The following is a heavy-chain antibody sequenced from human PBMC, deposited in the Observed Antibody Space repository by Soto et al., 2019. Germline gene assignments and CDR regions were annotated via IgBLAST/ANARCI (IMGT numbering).Heavy chain of an antibody. CDR1: GFSFSSYA. V-gene: IGHV3-23*01. D-gene: IGHD6-13*01. Sequence: EVQLLESGGDLVQPGGSLRLSCAASGFSFSSYAMSWVRQAPGKGLEWVSSISGSAGSTYNADSVKGRFTISRDNSKNTLYLQMTTMRAEDTAFYYCAKGGLYSNSWYEGYWGQGTLVTVAS. J-gene: IGHJ4*02. CDR3: AKGGLYSNSWYEGY. CDR2: ISGSAGST.